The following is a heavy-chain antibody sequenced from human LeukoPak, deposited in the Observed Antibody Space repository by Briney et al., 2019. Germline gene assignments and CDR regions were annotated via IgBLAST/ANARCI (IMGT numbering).Heavy chain of an antibody. CDR3: VKDMGFDLLKDAFHV. CDR1: GFSLDDYA. Sequence: AGRSLRLSCVGSGFSLDDYAMHWVRQVPGKGLEWVLSISWDSGNQAYTDSVKGRFTISRDNDKNSLYLQMNSLRPGDTALYYCVKDMGFDLLKDAFHVWGQGTLVTVSS. CDR2: ISWDSGNQ. J-gene: IGHJ3*01. D-gene: IGHD3-9*01. V-gene: IGHV3-9*01.